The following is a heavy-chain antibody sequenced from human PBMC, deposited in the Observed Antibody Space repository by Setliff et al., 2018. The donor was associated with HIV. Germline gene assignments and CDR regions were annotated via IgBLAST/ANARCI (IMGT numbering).Heavy chain of an antibody. CDR3: ARGYSYASNAFDI. J-gene: IGHJ3*02. CDR1: GYTFSNYG. D-gene: IGHD5-18*01. CDR2: ISPYNGNT. Sequence: ASVKVSCKASGYTFSNYGISWVRQAPGQGLEWMGWISPYNGNTNYAQKLQGRVTMTTDTSTSTAYMELRSLRSDDTAVYYCARGYSYASNAFDIWGQGTMVTVSS. V-gene: IGHV1-18*01.